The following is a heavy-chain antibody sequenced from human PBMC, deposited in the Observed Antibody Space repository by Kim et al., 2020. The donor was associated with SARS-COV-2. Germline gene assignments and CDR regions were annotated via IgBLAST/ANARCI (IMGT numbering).Heavy chain of an antibody. J-gene: IGHJ6*02. V-gene: IGHV3-48*02. CDR3: ARPSSSWYGVNYYYGMDV. CDR1: GFTFSSYS. CDR2: ISSSSTI. Sequence: GGSLRLSCAASGFTFSSYSMNWVRQAPGKGLEWVSYISSSSTIYYADSVKGRFTISRDNAKNSLYLQMNSLRDEDTAVYYCARPSSSWYGVNYYYGMDVWGQGTTVTVSS. D-gene: IGHD6-13*01.